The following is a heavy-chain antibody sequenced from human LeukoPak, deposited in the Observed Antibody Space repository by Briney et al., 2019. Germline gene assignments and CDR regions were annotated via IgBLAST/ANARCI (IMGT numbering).Heavy chain of an antibody. Sequence: ASVRVSSKASGYTFTVYHMHWVRQAPGKGLEWMGWINPNSGGTNYAQKFQGRVTMTRDTSISTAYMELSRLRSDDTAVYYCARGGLDYWGQGTLVTVSS. CDR1: GYTFTVYH. D-gene: IGHD3-10*01. CDR3: ARGGLDY. CDR2: INPNSGGT. V-gene: IGHV1-2*02. J-gene: IGHJ4*02.